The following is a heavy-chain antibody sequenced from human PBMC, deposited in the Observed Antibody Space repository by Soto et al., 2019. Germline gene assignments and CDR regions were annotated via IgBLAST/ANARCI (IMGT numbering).Heavy chain of an antibody. CDR1: GGTFRTYA. D-gene: IGHD6-19*01. CDR2: IIPIFGTE. J-gene: IGHJ6*02. CDR3: AEGAVAVTPTSYYYYGMDA. Sequence: QVQLLQSGAEVKKPGSSVRVSCEASGGTFRTYAISWVRQAPGQGLEWMGEIIPIFGTENYAQKFQGRVTITEEESTTTVHMDLISLRSDDTAVYYGAEGAVAVTPTSYYYYGMDAWGQGTTVTVSS. V-gene: IGHV1-69*12.